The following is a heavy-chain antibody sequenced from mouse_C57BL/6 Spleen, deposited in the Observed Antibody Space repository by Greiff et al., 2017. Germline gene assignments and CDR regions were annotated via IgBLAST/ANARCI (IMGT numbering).Heavy chain of an antibody. CDR3: AREGWGSNYGSWFAY. Sequence: QVQLQQPGAELVRPGSSVELSCKASGYTFTSYWMHWVKQRPIQGLEWIGNIDPSDSETHYNQKFKDKATLTVDKSSSTAYMQLSSLTSEDSAVYYCAREGWGSNYGSWFAYWGQGTLVTVSA. CDR1: GYTFTSYW. CDR2: IDPSDSET. V-gene: IGHV1-52*01. D-gene: IGHD2-5*01. J-gene: IGHJ3*01.